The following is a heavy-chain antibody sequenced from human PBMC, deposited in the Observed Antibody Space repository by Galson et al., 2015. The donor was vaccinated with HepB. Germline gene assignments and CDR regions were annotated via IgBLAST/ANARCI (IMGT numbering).Heavy chain of an antibody. V-gene: IGHV3-74*01. CDR1: GFTFSTYW. CDR2: INSDGSST. CDR3: VRGTTDPSGWYMKWDY. Sequence: SLRLSCAASGFTFSTYWMHWVRQAPGKGLVWVSRINSDGSSTAYADSVKGRFTISRDNAKSTLYAQMNSLRAEDTAVYYCVRGTTDPSGWYMKWDYWGQGTLVTVSS. J-gene: IGHJ4*02. D-gene: IGHD6-19*01.